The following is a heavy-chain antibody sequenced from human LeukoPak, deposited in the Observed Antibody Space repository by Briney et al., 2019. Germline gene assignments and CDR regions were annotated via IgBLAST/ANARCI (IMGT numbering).Heavy chain of an antibody. V-gene: IGHV4-34*01. Sequence: SETLSLTCAVYGGSFSGYYWSWIRQPPGKGLEWIGEIDHSGSTNYNPSLKSRVTISVDTSKNQFSLKLSSVTAADTAVYYCARDPIVVVSSGDDYWGQGTLVTVSS. D-gene: IGHD3-22*01. CDR1: GGSFSGYY. J-gene: IGHJ4*02. CDR3: ARDPIVVVSSGDDY. CDR2: IDHSGST.